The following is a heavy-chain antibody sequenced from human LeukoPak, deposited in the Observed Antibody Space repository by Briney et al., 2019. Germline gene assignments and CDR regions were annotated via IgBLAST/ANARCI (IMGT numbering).Heavy chain of an antibody. CDR2: ISGSGGST. V-gene: IGHV3-23*01. D-gene: IGHD6-13*01. CDR3: AKDLIPGPAAAGTPLGY. Sequence: GGSLRLSCAASGFTFSSYAMSWVRQAPGKGLEWVSAISGSGGSTYYADSVKGRFTISRDNSKNTLYLQMNSLRAEDTAVYYCAKDLIPGPAAAGTPLGYWGQGTLVTVSS. J-gene: IGHJ4*02. CDR1: GFTFSSYA.